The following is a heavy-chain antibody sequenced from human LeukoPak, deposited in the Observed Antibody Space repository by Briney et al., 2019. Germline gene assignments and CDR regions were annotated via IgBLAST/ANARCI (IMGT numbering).Heavy chain of an antibody. CDR3: ARGFEILTGYFYYYDY. CDR1: GGSISSYY. CDR2: IYYSGST. J-gene: IGHJ4*02. D-gene: IGHD3-9*01. Sequence: SETLSLTCTVSGGSISSYYWSWIRQPPGRGLEWIGYIYYSGSTNYNPSLKSRVTISVDTSKKQFSLRLSSVTAADTAVYYCARGFEILTGYFYYYDYWGQGTLVTVSS. V-gene: IGHV4-59*01.